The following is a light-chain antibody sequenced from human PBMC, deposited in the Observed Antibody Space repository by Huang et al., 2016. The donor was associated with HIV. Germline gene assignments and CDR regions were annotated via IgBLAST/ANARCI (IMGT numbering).Light chain of an antibody. CDR2: AAS. Sequence: DIQMTQSPSSVSASVGDRVTITCRASQGISRWLACYQQKPWKALKRLIYAASSLQSGVPSRFSCSGSGTDFTLTISSLQPEDFATYYCQQANSFPLTFGGGTKVEIK. CDR3: QQANSFPLT. V-gene: IGKV1-12*01. J-gene: IGKJ4*01. CDR1: QGISRW.